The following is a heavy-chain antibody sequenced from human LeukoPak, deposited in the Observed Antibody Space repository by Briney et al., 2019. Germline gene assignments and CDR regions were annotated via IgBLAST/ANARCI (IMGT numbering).Heavy chain of an antibody. CDR3: ARGYCSGGSCNSVRYYGMDV. Sequence: PGGSLRLSCAASGFSFNSYWKHGVRQAPGKGLVWVSRINSSGSTTGYADSVKGRFTVSRDNAKNTLYLQMNSLRTEDTAVYNCARGYCSGGSCNSVRYYGMDVWGQGTTVTVSS. CDR2: INSSGSTT. CDR1: GFSFNSYW. V-gene: IGHV3-74*01. D-gene: IGHD2-15*01. J-gene: IGHJ6*02.